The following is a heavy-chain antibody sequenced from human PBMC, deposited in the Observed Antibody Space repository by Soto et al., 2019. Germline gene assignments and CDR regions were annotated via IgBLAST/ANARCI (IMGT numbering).Heavy chain of an antibody. CDR1: GYTFTSYY. J-gene: IGHJ5*02. V-gene: IGHV1-46*01. CDR3: ASEYSSSSPSFDP. D-gene: IGHD6-6*01. Sequence: ASVKVSCKASGYTFTSYYMHWVRQAPGQGLEWMGIINPSGGSTSYAQKFQGRVTITADESTSTAYMELSSLRSEDTAVYCCASEYSSSSPSFDPWGQGTLVTVSS. CDR2: INPSGGST.